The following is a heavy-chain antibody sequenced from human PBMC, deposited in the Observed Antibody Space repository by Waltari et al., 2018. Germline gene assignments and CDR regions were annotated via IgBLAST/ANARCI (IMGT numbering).Heavy chain of an antibody. Sequence: QLQLQESGPGLVKPSETLSLTCTVSGGSISSSSYYWGWIRQPPGKGLEWIGSIYYSVSTNYNPSLKSRVTISVDTSKNQFSLKLSSVTAADTAVYYCASHGNWFDPWGQGTLVTVSS. CDR1: GGSISSSSYY. CDR3: ASHGNWFDP. J-gene: IGHJ5*02. CDR2: IYYSVST. V-gene: IGHV4-39*07.